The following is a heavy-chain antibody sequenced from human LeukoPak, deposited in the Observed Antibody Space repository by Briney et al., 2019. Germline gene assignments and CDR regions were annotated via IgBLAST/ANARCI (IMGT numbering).Heavy chain of an antibody. CDR3: ARDQRITIFGVVTAKYNWFNP. Sequence: SETLSLTCTVSGGSISSSSYYWGWIRQPPGKGLEWIGSIYYSGSTYYNPSLKSRVTISVDTSKNQFSLKLSSVTAADTAVYYCARDQRITIFGVVTAKYNWFNPWGQGTLVTVSS. CDR1: GGSISSSSYY. D-gene: IGHD3-3*01. V-gene: IGHV4-39*02. J-gene: IGHJ5*02. CDR2: IYYSGST.